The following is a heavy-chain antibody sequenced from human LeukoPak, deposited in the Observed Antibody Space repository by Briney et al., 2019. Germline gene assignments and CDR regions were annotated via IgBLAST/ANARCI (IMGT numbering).Heavy chain of an antibody. CDR3: ARDVRAAAVINWFDP. D-gene: IGHD6-13*01. Sequence: PSETLSLTCSVSGGSISSSRYYWGWIRQPPWKGLEWIGSIYYSGRTYYNPSLKSRVTISVDTSKNQFSLRLSSVTAADTAVYYCARDVRAAAVINWFDPWAREPWSPSPQ. CDR2: IYYSGRT. J-gene: IGHJ5*02. V-gene: IGHV4-39*07. CDR1: GGSISSSRYY.